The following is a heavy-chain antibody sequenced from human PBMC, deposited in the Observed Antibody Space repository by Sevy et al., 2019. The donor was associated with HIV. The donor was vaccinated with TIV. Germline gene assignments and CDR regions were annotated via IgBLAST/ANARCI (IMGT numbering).Heavy chain of an antibody. V-gene: IGHV3-21*01. D-gene: IGHD2-2*01. CDR1: GFTFSSYS. CDR2: ISSSSSYI. J-gene: IGHJ6*03. CDR3: ARVGEGCSSTSCYARYYYYYYYMDV. Sequence: GGSLRLSCAASGFTFSSYSMNWVRQAPGKGLEWVSSISSSSSYIHYADSVKGRFTISRDNAKNTLYLQMNSLRVEDTAVYYCARVGEGCSSTSCYARYYYYYYYMDVWGKGTTVTVSS.